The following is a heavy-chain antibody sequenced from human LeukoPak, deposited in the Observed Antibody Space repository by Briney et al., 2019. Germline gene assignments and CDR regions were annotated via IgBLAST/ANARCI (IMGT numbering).Heavy chain of an antibody. CDR2: ISSDGSTT. J-gene: IGHJ4*02. Sequence: GGSLRLSCAASGFTLNSYWMHWASQVQGKGLVWVSRISSDGSTTTYAGSVEGRFTISRDNAKNTLFLQMNSLRAEDTAVYYCVRGGLQGFFWGQGSLVTVSS. CDR3: VRGGLQGFF. CDR1: GFTLNSYW. D-gene: IGHD4-11*01. V-gene: IGHV3-74*01.